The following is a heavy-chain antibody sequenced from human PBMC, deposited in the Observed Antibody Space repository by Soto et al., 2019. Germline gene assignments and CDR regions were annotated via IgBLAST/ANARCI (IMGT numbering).Heavy chain of an antibody. V-gene: IGHV4-39*01. J-gene: IGHJ4*02. CDR3: ARLGGYSYGDHFDY. CDR2: IYYSGST. D-gene: IGHD5-18*01. CDR1: GGSISSSSYY. Sequence: SETLSLTCTVSGGSISSSSYYWGWIRQPPGKGLEWIGSIYYSGSTYYNPSLKSRVTISVDTSKNQFSLKLSSVTAADTAVYYCARLGGYSYGDHFDYWGQGTLVTVYS.